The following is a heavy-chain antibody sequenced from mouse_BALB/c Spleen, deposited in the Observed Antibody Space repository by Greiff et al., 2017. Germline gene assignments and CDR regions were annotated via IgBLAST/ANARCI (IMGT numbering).Heavy chain of an antibody. V-gene: IGHV5-17*02. Sequence: EVQGVESGGGLVQPGGSRKLSCAASGFTFSSFGMHWVRQAPEKGLEWVAYISSGSSTIYYADTVKGRFTISRDNPKNTLFLQMTSLRSEDTAMYYCARGGNYGAWFAYWGQGTLVTVSA. CDR3: ARGGNYGAWFAY. J-gene: IGHJ3*01. CDR2: ISSGSSTI. D-gene: IGHD2-1*01. CDR1: GFTFSSFG.